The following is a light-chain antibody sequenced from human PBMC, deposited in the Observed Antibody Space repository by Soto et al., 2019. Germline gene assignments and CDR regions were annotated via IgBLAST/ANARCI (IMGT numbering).Light chain of an antibody. V-gene: IGKV3D-20*01. CDR1: QSVPANY. CDR3: LQYGNSLS. CDR2: DAS. J-gene: IGKJ4*01. Sequence: IVLTQSPATLSLSPGETATLSCGASQSVPANYLAWYQQKPGLAPWLLIYDASRRATGIPDRFSGSGSGTDFTLTISRLVPEDFAVYYCLQYGNSLSFGGGTKVEIK.